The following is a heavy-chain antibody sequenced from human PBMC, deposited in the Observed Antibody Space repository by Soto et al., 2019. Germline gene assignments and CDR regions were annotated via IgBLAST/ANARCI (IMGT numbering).Heavy chain of an antibody. CDR3: ASRRITMVRGVTGWFDH. CDR2: IYHSGST. CDR1: GGSISSSNW. V-gene: IGHV4-4*02. D-gene: IGHD3-10*01. Sequence: SETLSLTGAVSGGSISSSNWWSWVRQPPGKGLEWIGEIYHSGSTNYNPSLKSRVTISVDKSKNQFSLKLSSVTAADTAVYYCASRRITMVRGVTGWFDHWGQGTLVTVSS. J-gene: IGHJ5*02.